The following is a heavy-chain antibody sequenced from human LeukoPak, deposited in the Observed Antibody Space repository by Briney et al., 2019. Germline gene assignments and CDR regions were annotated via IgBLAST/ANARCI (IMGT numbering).Heavy chain of an antibody. CDR3: ARVESGYSGYEAPDY. D-gene: IGHD5-12*01. Sequence: GGSLRLSCAASGFTFSSYSMNWVRQAPGKGLEWVSSISSSCSYIYYADSVKGRFTISRYNAKNSLYLQMNSLRAEDTAVYYCARVESGYSGYEAPDYWGQGTLVTVSS. CDR1: GFTFSSYS. V-gene: IGHV3-21*01. J-gene: IGHJ4*02. CDR2: ISSSCSYI.